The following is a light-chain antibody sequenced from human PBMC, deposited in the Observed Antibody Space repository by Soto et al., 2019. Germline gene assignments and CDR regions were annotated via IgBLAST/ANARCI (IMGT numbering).Light chain of an antibody. CDR1: QDISSF. V-gene: IGKV1-9*01. Sequence: IQLTQSPSSLSASIGDRVTITCRASQDISSFLAWYQQKPGKAPKLLIYAASTLQSGVPSRVSGSGSGTDFTLTISSLQPEDFATYFCQQLNSYPLTFGQGTRLEIK. J-gene: IGKJ5*01. CDR2: AAS. CDR3: QQLNSYPLT.